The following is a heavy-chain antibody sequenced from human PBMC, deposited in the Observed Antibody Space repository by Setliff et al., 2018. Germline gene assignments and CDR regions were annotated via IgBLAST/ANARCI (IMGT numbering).Heavy chain of an antibody. D-gene: IGHD4-17*01. Sequence: ASVKVSCKASGYTFTSYYMHWVRRAPGQGLEWMGIINPSGGSTSYAQKFQGRVTMTRDTSTSTVYMELRSLRSEDTAVYYCARVGRMTTVAPHDAFDIWGQGTMVTVSS. CDR1: GYTFTSYY. CDR3: ARVGRMTTVAPHDAFDI. J-gene: IGHJ3*02. V-gene: IGHV1-46*01. CDR2: INPSGGST.